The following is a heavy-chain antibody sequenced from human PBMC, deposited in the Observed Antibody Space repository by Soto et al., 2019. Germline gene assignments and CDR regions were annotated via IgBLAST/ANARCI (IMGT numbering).Heavy chain of an antibody. CDR2: INSDGSST. D-gene: IGHD2-2*01. CDR1: GYSVSSSDYY. V-gene: IGHV3-74*01. Sequence: ETLSLTCSVSGYSVSSSDYYWAWIRQPPGKGLVWVSRINSDGSSTNYADSVKGRFTISRDNAKNTLYLQMNSLRAEDTAVYYCTTGIRVPATALFDYWGQGTLVTVSS. J-gene: IGHJ4*02. CDR3: TTGIRVPATALFDY.